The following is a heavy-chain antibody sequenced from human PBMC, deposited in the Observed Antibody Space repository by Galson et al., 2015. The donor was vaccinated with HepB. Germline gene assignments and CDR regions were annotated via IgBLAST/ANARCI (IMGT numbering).Heavy chain of an antibody. V-gene: IGHV6-1*01. CDR1: GDSVSSNSAA. CDR3: ARAKGVDIVASDAFDI. CDR2: TYYRSKWYN. Sequence: CAISGDSVSSNSAAWNWIRQSPSRGLEWLGRTYYRSKWYNDYAVSVKSRITINPDTSKNQFSLQLNSVTPEDTAVYYCARAKGVDIVASDAFDIWGQGTMVTVSS. J-gene: IGHJ3*02. D-gene: IGHD5-12*01.